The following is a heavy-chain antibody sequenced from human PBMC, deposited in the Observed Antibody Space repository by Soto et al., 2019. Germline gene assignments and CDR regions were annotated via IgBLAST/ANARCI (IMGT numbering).Heavy chain of an antibody. CDR1: GFIFSPYD. Sequence: PGGSLGLSCAGSGFIFSPYDMNWVRQAPGKGLEWVSYISGGGDTIYYGDSVKGRFTMSRDNAKNSLYLQVNSLRGEDTAVYYCARSKYGDYSNAFDIWGQGTMVTVSS. D-gene: IGHD4-17*01. CDR2: ISGGGDTI. J-gene: IGHJ3*02. CDR3: ARSKYGDYSNAFDI. V-gene: IGHV3-48*03.